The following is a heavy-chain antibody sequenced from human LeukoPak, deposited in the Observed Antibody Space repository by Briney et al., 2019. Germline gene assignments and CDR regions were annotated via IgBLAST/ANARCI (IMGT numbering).Heavy chain of an antibody. D-gene: IGHD6-13*01. CDR1: GFTFSSHA. Sequence: GGSLRLSCVASGFTFSSHALSWVRQAPRKGLEWVSGISNNADSAYHADSVKGRFTISRDNSKNTLFLQMNSLGAEDTAVYYCARHVGSWSTGWLDLWGQGTLVSVSS. J-gene: IGHJ5*02. CDR2: ISNNADSA. V-gene: IGHV3-23*01. CDR3: ARHVGSWSTGWLDL.